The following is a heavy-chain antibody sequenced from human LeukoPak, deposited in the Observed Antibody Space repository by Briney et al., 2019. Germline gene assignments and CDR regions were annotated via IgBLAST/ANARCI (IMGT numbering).Heavy chain of an antibody. CDR3: AKAPGPAAVGGSDY. V-gene: IGHV3-23*01. Sequence: GGSLRLSCAASGFTFSSYAMSWVRQAPGKGLEWVSAISGSGDSTYYADSVKGRFTISRDNSKNTLYLQMNSLRVEDTAVYYCAKAPGPAAVGGSDYWGQGTLVTVSS. CDR1: GFTFSSYA. CDR2: ISGSGDST. D-gene: IGHD2-2*01. J-gene: IGHJ4*02.